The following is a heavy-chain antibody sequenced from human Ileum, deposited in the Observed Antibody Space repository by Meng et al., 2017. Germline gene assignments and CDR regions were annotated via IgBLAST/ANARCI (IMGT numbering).Heavy chain of an antibody. D-gene: IGHD7-27*01. CDR1: GGSISSSSHC. Sequence: QLQLQESGPGPVKPSETLSLMCTVSGGSISSSSHCCDWIRQPPGKGLEGIGSICYSGNTYYNPSLKSRVSMSVDTSKKQISLKLNSVTAADTAVYYCARRTGEVDLLDYWGQGTLVTVSS. CDR2: ICYSGNT. CDR3: ARRTGEVDLLDY. V-gene: IGHV4-39*01. J-gene: IGHJ4*02.